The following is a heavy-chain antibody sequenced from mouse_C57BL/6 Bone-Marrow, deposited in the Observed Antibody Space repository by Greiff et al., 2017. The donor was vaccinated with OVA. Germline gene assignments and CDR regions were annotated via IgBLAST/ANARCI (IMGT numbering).Heavy chain of an antibody. CDR1: GFTFSSYA. D-gene: IGHD2-2*01. V-gene: IGHV5-4*03. J-gene: IGHJ4*01. CDR3: ARDLLWLRRNYAMDY. Sequence: EVKVVESGGGLVKPGGSLKLSCAASGFTFSSYAMSWVRQTPEKRLEWVATISDGGSYTYYPDNVKGRFTISRDNAKNNLYLQMSHLKSEDTAMYYCARDLLWLRRNYAMDYWGQGTSVTVSS. CDR2: ISDGGSYT.